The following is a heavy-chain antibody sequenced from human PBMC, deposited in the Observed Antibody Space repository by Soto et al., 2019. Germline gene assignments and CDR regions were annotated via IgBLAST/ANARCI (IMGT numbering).Heavy chain of an antibody. D-gene: IGHD3-9*01. V-gene: IGHV3-15*07. CDR3: TTDRHDILTGFGWDQFDY. Sequence: GGSLRLSCAASGFTFSNAWMNWVRQAPGKGLEWVGRIKSKTDGGTTDYAAPVKGRFTISRDDSKNTLYLQMNSLKTEDTAVYYCTTDRHDILTGFGWDQFDYWGQGTLVTVSS. CDR1: GFTFSNAW. CDR2: IKSKTDGGTT. J-gene: IGHJ4*02.